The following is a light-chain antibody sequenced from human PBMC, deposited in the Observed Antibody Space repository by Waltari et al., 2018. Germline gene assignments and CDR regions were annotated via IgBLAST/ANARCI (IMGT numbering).Light chain of an antibody. J-gene: IGLJ3*02. Sequence: QTVVTQEPSLSVSPGGTVSLTWALSSGSVSTTSYASWSQQTPVQDPSASVYKINGRSSEVPVRFSGSMLRNNAALTITGAQAEDESDYYCVLYMGSGIWVFGGGNNLTVL. CDR2: KIN. CDR1: SGSVSTTSY. CDR3: VLYMGSGIWV. V-gene: IGLV8-61*01.